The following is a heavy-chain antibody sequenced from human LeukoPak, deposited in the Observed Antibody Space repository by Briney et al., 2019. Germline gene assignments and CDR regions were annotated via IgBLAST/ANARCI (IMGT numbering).Heavy chain of an antibody. CDR1: GFTFSNYA. J-gene: IGHJ4*02. Sequence: GSLRLSCAASGFTFSNYAMTWVRQAPGKGLEWVSAINGNSGSTHYADSVEGRFTISRDNSKNTLYLQMNSLRAEDTAVYYCAKGGIPVAGTLRHDYWGQGTLVTVSS. CDR3: AKGGIPVAGTLRHDY. CDR2: INGNSGST. D-gene: IGHD6-19*01. V-gene: IGHV3-23*01.